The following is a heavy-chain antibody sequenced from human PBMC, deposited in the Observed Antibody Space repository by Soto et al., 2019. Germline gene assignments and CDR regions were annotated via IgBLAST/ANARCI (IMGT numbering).Heavy chain of an antibody. CDR3: VRNWRYYGGDYYYGMDA. D-gene: IGHD3-10*01. Sequence: ITLKVSGPTLVKPTQTLTLTCTFSGFSLNTGGVGVGWVRQPRGKAMEWLALIYWDDDERYRPSLRSRLNITKDTINNQVVLTMTNMDPEDTATYYCVRNWRYYGGDYYYGMDAWGQGTTVTVSS. CDR1: GFSLNTGGVG. CDR2: IYWDDDE. J-gene: IGHJ6*02. V-gene: IGHV2-5*02.